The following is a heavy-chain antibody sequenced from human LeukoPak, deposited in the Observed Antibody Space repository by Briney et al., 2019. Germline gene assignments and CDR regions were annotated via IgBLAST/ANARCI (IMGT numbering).Heavy chain of an antibody. V-gene: IGHV1-24*01. CDR1: GYTLTELS. D-gene: IGHD2/OR15-2a*01. CDR3: AREFPAAPSSSPSAFDI. J-gene: IGHJ3*02. CDR2: FDPEDGET. Sequence: ASVKVSCKVSGYTLTELSMHWVRQAPGKGLEWMGGFDPEDGETIYAQKFQGRVTMTEDTSTDTAYMELSSLRSEDTAVYYCAREFPAAPSSSPSAFDIWGQGTMVTVSS.